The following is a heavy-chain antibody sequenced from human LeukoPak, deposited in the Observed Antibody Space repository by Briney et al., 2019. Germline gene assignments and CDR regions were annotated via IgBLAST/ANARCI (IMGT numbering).Heavy chain of an antibody. CDR2: ISSSSSYI. V-gene: IGHV3-21*01. J-gene: IGHJ4*02. D-gene: IGHD6-6*01. CDR1: GFTFSSYS. CDR3: ASQWNEYSSSSG. Sequence: GGSLRLSCAASGFTFSSYSMSWVRQAPGKGLEWVSSISSSSSYIYYADLVKGRFTISRDNAKNSLYLQMNSLRAEDTAVYYCASQWNEYSSSSGWGQGTLVTVSS.